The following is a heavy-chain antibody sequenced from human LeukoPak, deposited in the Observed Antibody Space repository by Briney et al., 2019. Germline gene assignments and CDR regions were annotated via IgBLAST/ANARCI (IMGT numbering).Heavy chain of an antibody. Sequence: PGGSLRLSCAASGFTFSGYSMSWVRQAPGKGLEWVSDISGSGGSTYYADSVKGRFTISRDNSKNTLYLQMNSLRAEDTAVYYCSKGVVVVPAAGYFDYWGQGTLVTVSS. CDR2: ISGSGGST. V-gene: IGHV3-23*01. CDR1: GFTFSGYS. J-gene: IGHJ4*02. CDR3: SKGVVVVPAAGYFDY. D-gene: IGHD2-2*01.